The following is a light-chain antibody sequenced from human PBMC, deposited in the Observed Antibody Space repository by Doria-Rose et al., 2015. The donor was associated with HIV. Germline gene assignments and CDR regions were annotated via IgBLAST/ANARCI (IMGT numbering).Light chain of an antibody. CDR1: QSFSSTY. CDR2: DGS. V-gene: IGKV3-20*01. Sequence: TQSPGTLSLSPGERATLSCRASQSFSSTYLAWYQQKPGQAPSLLIYDGSTRATGIPYRFNASGSGTDFTLTINRLEPEDCALYYCHQYGTSWTFGQGTKVEI. J-gene: IGKJ1*01. CDR3: HQYGTSWT.